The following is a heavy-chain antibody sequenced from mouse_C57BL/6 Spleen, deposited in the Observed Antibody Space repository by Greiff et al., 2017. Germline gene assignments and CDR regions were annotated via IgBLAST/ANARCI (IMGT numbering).Heavy chain of an antibody. J-gene: IGHJ4*01. CDR2: IDPEDGET. D-gene: IGHD1-1*01. CDR3: ALITTVVAPYAMDY. Sequence: VQLKQSGAELVKPGASVKLSCKASGFNIKDYYMHWVKQRTEQGLEWIGRIDPEDGETKYAPKFQGKATITADTSSNTAYLQLSSLTSEDPAVYYCALITTVVAPYAMDYWGQGTSVTVSS. V-gene: IGHV14-2*01. CDR1: GFNIKDYY.